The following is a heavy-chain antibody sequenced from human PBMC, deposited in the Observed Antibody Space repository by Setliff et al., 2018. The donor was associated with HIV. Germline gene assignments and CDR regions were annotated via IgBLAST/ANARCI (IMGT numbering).Heavy chain of an antibody. CDR1: GGSISRGSYY. CDR2: IYTSGSI. Sequence: PSETLSLTCTVSGGSISRGSYYWSWIRQPAGKGLEWIGRIYTSGSIHYNPSLKSRVTISVDTSKNQFSLKVSSVNAPDTAVYFCAREDGEYTSSPRWFDPWGQGTQVTVSS. V-gene: IGHV4-61*02. D-gene: IGHD6-13*01. J-gene: IGHJ5*02. CDR3: AREDGEYTSSPRWFDP.